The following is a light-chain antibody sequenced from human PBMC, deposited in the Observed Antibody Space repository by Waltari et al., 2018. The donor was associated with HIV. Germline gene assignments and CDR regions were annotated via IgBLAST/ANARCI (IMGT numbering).Light chain of an antibody. CDR2: DAS. V-gene: IGKV3-11*01. J-gene: IGKJ5*01. CDR3: QQRSDWPVT. CDR1: QSLSNS. Sequence: EIVLTQSPATLSFSPGERATLSCRASQSLSNSLAWYQQRPGQAPTLLIYDASNRATDIPDRFRGSGSGTDFTLTISSLEPEDFAVYYCQQRSDWPVTFGQGSRLEIK.